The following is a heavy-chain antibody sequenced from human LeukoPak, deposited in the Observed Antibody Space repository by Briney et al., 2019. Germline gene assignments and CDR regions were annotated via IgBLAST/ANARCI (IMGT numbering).Heavy chain of an antibody. J-gene: IGHJ4*02. CDR2: ISWNSGSI. V-gene: IGHV3-9*03. CDR1: GFTFDDYA. CDR3: AKGSSTSCYRPVDY. D-gene: IGHD2-2*02. Sequence: HPGGSLRLSCAASGFTFDDYAMHWVRQAPGQGLEWVSGISWNSGSIGYADSVKGRFTISRDNAKNSLYLPMNSLRAEDMALYYCAKGSSTSCYRPVDYWGQGTLVTVSS.